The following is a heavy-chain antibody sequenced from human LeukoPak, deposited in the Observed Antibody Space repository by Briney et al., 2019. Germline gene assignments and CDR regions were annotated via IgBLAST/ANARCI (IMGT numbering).Heavy chain of an antibody. V-gene: IGHV4-34*01. Sequence: SETLSLXCAVYGGSFSGYYWSWIRQPPGKELEWIGEINHSGSTNYNPSLKSRVTISVDTSKNQFSLKLSSVTAADTAVYYCARGLSGGVAARQRRFDYWGQGTLVTVSS. D-gene: IGHD6-6*01. CDR3: ARGLSGGVAARQRRFDY. CDR2: INHSGST. J-gene: IGHJ4*02. CDR1: GGSFSGYY.